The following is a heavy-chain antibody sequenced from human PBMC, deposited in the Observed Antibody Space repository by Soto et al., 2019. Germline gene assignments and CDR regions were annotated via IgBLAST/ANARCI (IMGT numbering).Heavy chain of an antibody. Sequence: EVQLVESGGGLVKPGGSLRLSCAASGSTFSSYSMNWVRQAPGKGLEWVSSISSSSSYIYYADSVKGRFTISRDNAKNSLYLQMNSLRAEDTAVYYCARDKEDYDFWSGYYRSYYYGMDVWGQGTTVTVSS. CDR1: GSTFSSYS. D-gene: IGHD3-3*01. CDR3: ARDKEDYDFWSGYYRSYYYGMDV. CDR2: ISSSSSYI. V-gene: IGHV3-21*01. J-gene: IGHJ6*02.